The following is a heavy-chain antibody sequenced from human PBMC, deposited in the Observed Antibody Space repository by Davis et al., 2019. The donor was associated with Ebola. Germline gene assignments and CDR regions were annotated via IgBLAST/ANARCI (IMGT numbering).Heavy chain of an antibody. D-gene: IGHD6-19*01. CDR3: ATSGWYARGYYYYGMDV. V-gene: IGHV4-4*07. Sequence: PSETLSLTCTVSGGSISSYYWSWIRQPAGKGLEWIGRIYTSGSTNYNPSLKSRVTMSVDTSKNQFSLKLSSVTAADTAVYYCATSGWYARGYYYYGMDVWGQGTTVTVSS. CDR2: IYTSGST. J-gene: IGHJ6*02. CDR1: GGSISSYY.